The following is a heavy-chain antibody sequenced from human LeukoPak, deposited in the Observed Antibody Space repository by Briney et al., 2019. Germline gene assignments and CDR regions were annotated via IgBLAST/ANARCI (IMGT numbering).Heavy chain of an antibody. CDR1: GGSISSYY. CDR3: ARASHWNQLHYFDY. Sequence: SETLSLTCTVSGGSISSYYWSWVRQPPGKGLEWIGEIYHSGSTNYNPSLKSRVTISVDKSKNQFSLKLSSVTAADTAVYYCARASHWNQLHYFDYWGQGTLVTVSS. D-gene: IGHD1-1*01. V-gene: IGHV4-4*02. J-gene: IGHJ4*02. CDR2: IYHSGST.